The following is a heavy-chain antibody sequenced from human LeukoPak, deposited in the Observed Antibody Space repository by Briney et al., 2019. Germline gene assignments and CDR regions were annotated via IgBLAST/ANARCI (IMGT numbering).Heavy chain of an antibody. CDR2: AYYRSKWYN. V-gene: IGHV6-1*01. CDR1: GDSFSSNTAA. Sequence: SQTLSLTCAISGDSFSSNTAAWNWIRQSPSRGLEWLGRAYYRSKWYNDYAVAVKSRLTLNPDTSKNQFSLQLYSVTPEDTAVYYCARSISSGGFRLDYWGQGTLVTVSS. CDR3: ARSISSGGFRLDY. J-gene: IGHJ4*02. D-gene: IGHD3-3*02.